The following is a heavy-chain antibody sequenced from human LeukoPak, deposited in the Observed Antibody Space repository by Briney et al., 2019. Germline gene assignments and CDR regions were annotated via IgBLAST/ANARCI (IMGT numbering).Heavy chain of an antibody. CDR1: GYTFTSYG. V-gene: IGHV1-18*01. J-gene: IGHJ3*02. Sequence: ASVKVSCKASGYTFTSYGISWVRQAPGQGLEWMGWISAYNGNTNYAQKLQGRVTMTTDTSTSTAYMELRSLRSDDTAVYYCAREYCSGGSCSPLGDAFDIWGQGTMVTVSS. CDR3: AREYCSGGSCSPLGDAFDI. D-gene: IGHD2-15*01. CDR2: ISAYNGNT.